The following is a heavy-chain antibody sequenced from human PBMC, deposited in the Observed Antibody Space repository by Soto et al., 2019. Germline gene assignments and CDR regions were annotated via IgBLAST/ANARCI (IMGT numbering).Heavy chain of an antibody. CDR2: ISYDGSNK. CDR1: GFTFSSYG. Sequence: GGSLRPSCAASGFTFSSYGMHWVRQAPGKGLEWVAVISYDGSNKYYADSVKGRFTISRDNSKNTLYLQMNSLRAEDTAVYYCAKDSRAYYYDSSGYPAVWGQGTLVTVSS. J-gene: IGHJ4*02. V-gene: IGHV3-30*18. CDR3: AKDSRAYYYDSSGYPAV. D-gene: IGHD3-22*01.